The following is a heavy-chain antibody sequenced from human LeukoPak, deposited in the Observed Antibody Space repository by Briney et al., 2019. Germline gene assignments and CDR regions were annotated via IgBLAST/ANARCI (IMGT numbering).Heavy chain of an antibody. Sequence: SETLSLTCTVSGGSVSSGSHYWSWIRQPPGKGLEWIGYIYYSGSTNYNPSLKSRVTISVDTSKNQFSLKLSSVTAADTAVYYCARGVVPAATADYYYYYGMDVWGQGTTVTVSS. J-gene: IGHJ6*02. V-gene: IGHV4-61*01. CDR2: IYYSGST. CDR1: GGSVSSGSHY. CDR3: ARGVVPAATADYYYYYGMDV. D-gene: IGHD2-2*01.